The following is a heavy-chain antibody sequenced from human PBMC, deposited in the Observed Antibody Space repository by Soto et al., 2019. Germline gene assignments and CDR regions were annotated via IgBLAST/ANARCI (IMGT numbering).Heavy chain of an antibody. Sequence: QVQVVESGGGVVQPGRSLRLSCAASGFSFSSYAMHWVRQAPGKGLEWVAVISYDGNNKYYADSVKGRITISRDSSKNMVYLQMNSRRPEDTAVYYCARAPPRGIAAPGNWGSGMDVWGQGTTVTVSS. CDR2: ISYDGNNK. D-gene: IGHD6-13*01. V-gene: IGHV3-30-3*01. CDR3: ARAPPRGIAAPGNWGSGMDV. J-gene: IGHJ6*02. CDR1: GFSFSSYA.